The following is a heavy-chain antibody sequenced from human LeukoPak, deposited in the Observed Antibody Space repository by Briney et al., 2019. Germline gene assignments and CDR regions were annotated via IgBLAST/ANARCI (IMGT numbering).Heavy chain of an antibody. CDR2: ISFSGDSI. J-gene: IGHJ3*01. CDR3: ARDIQLST. V-gene: IGHV3-23*01. D-gene: IGHD5-24*01. CDR1: GFTFSDSA. Sequence: PGGSLRLSCAASGFTFSDSAMTWVRQAPGKGLEWVSLISFSGDSIYYADSVRGRFTISSDNSKDTLYLQMNSLRAEDTAIYGCARDIQLSTWGLGTMVTVSS.